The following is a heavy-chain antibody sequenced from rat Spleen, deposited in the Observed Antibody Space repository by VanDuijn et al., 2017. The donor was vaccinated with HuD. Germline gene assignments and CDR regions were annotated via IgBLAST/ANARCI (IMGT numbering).Heavy chain of an antibody. Sequence: EVQLQESGPGLVKPSQSLSLTCSVTGYSIKSSYRWNWIRKFPGNKLEWMGYITNAGNTNYNPSLKSRISITRDTSKNQFFLQVNSVTTEDTATYYCARSDGTHYYLPFIYWGQGALVTVSS. CDR2: ITNAGNT. D-gene: IGHD1-12*02. V-gene: IGHV3-3*01. CDR1: GYSIKSSYR. CDR3: ARSDGTHYYLPFIY. J-gene: IGHJ3*01.